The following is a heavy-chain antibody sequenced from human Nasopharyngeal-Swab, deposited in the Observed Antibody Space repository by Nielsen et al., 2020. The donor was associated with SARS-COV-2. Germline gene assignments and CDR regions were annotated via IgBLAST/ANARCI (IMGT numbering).Heavy chain of an antibody. V-gene: IGHV3-13*01. Sequence: GESLKISCAASGFTFSSYAMSWVRQAPGKGLEWVSAIGAAGGTYYPDSVKGRFTISRENAKNSLYLQMNSLRAEDTAIYYCVKGMPQSGGMDVWGKGTTVSVSS. D-gene: IGHD2-2*01. CDR3: VKGMPQSGGMDV. CDR1: GFTFSSYA. J-gene: IGHJ6*03. CDR2: IGAAGGT.